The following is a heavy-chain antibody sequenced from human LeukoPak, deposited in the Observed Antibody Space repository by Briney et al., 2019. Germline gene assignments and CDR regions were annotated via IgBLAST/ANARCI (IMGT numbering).Heavy chain of an antibody. CDR1: GFTFSNYG. V-gene: IGHV3-23*01. J-gene: IGHJ4*02. CDR3: AKDGGSLGEVRD. D-gene: IGHD3-16*01. Sequence: GGFLRLSCTASGFTFSNYGMNWVRQAPGKGLEWVSVISGGGGSTYYADSVMGRFTISRDNSKDTLYLQMNSLRAEDTAVYYCAKDGGSLGEVRDWGQGTLVTVSS. CDR2: ISGGGGST.